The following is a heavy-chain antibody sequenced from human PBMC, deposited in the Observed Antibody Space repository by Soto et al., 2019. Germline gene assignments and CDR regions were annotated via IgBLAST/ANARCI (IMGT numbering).Heavy chain of an antibody. Sequence: GEGLEWMGWISAYNGNTNYAQKLQGRVTMTTDTSTSTDYMELRSLRSDDTAVYYCARERVIVIVFFFQAEDGIRDL. J-gene: IGHJ2*01. CDR3: ARERVIVIVFFFQAEDGIRDL. V-gene: IGHV1-18*01. D-gene: IGHD3-16*02. CDR2: ISAYNGNT.